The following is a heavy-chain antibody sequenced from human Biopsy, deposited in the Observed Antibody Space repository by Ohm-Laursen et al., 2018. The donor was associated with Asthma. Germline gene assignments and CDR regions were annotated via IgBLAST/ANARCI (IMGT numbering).Heavy chain of an antibody. CDR3: ARTYYDFLTGQVNDAFAM. V-gene: IGHV1-69*01. J-gene: IGHJ3*02. Sequence: SSVKVSCKSSGGTLNNYAINWVRQAPGQGLEWMGGISPIFGSIKYAQKFQDRVTISADVFRNTVHLELSSLRSEDTAVLYCARTYYDFLTGQVNDAFAMWGQGTMVTVSS. CDR1: GGTLNNYA. CDR2: ISPIFGSI. D-gene: IGHD3-9*01.